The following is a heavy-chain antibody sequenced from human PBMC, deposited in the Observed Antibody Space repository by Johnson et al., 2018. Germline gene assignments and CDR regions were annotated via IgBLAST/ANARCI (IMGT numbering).Heavy chain of an antibody. CDR2: IRSTPYGGTA. Sequence: EVQLVESGGGLVEXGRSLRLSCATSGFNFGNYAMSWFRQPPGKGLEWIGFIRSTPYGGTAEYAASVRGRFGISRDDSKNIVHLQMNSLKTEDTALYYCARDIYCGPGCSYYMDVWGKGTTVTVSS. V-gene: IGHV3-49*03. CDR3: ARDIYCGPGCSYYMDV. J-gene: IGHJ6*03. CDR1: GFNFGNYA. D-gene: IGHD2-21*01.